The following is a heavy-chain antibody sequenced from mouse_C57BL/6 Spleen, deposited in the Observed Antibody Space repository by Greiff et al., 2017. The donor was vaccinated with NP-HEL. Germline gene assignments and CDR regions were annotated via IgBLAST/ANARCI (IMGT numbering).Heavy chain of an antibody. D-gene: IGHD1-1*01. V-gene: IGHV1-64*01. Sequence: QVQLQQPGAELVKPGASVKLSCKASGYTFTSYWMHWVKQRPGQGLEWIGMIHPNSGSTNYNEKFKSKATLTVDKSSSTAYMQLSSLTSEDSAVYYCARSLTTVVAPLRYFDVWGTGTTVTVSS. CDR2: IHPNSGST. CDR3: ARSLTTVVAPLRYFDV. CDR1: GYTFTSYW. J-gene: IGHJ1*03.